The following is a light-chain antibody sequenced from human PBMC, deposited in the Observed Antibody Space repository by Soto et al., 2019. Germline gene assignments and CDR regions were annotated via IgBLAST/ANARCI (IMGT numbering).Light chain of an antibody. V-gene: IGKV3-15*01. CDR3: QQRAIWRGVT. CDR1: QSVSSN. Sequence: EIVMTQSPATLSVSPGERATLSCRASQSVSSNLAWYQQKPGRAPRLLIYGASTRATGMPARFSGSGSGTEFTLTISSLQSEDFAVYYCQQRAIWRGVTFGPGTKVDIK. CDR2: GAS. J-gene: IGKJ3*01.